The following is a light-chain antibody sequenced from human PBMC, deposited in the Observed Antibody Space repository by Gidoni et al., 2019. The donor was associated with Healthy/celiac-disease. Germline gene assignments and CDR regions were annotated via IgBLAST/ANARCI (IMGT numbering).Light chain of an antibody. CDR1: SSSVGGYNY. CDR3: CSYAGSYTVV. V-gene: IGLV2-11*01. J-gene: IGLJ2*01. CDR2: DVS. Sequence: QPARTQPPPVSGSPGQSVTISCTGTSSSVGGYNYVSWYQQHPGKAPKLMIYDVSKRPSGVPDRFSGSKSGNTASLTISGLQAEDEADYYCCSYAGSYTVVFGGGTKLTVL.